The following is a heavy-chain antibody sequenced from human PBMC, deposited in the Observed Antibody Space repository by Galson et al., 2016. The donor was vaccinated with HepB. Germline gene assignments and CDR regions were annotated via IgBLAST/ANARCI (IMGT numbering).Heavy chain of an antibody. CDR1: GFTFSSNW. CDR2: IKQDGSEK. Sequence: SLRLSCAASGFTFSSNWMSWVRQAPGKGLEWVASIKQDGSEKYYVDSVKGRFTISRDNAKNSLYLQMNSLRAEETAVYYCARRQREEDIVVVVVVPGGFYYGMDVWGQGTTVTASS. V-gene: IGHV3-7*04. D-gene: IGHD2-15*01. J-gene: IGHJ6*02. CDR3: ARRQREEDIVVVVVVPGGFYYGMDV.